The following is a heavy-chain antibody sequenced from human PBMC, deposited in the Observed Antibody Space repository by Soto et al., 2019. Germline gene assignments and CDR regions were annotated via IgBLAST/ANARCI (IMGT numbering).Heavy chain of an antibody. CDR1: GGSISSYY. D-gene: IGHD4-17*01. Sequence: SETLSLTCTVSGGSISSYYWSWIRQPPGKGLEWIGYIYYSGSTNYNPSLKSRVTISVDTSKNQYSLKLSSMTAADTAVYYCARATVTTAGLLYYFDYWGQGTLVTVSS. J-gene: IGHJ4*02. V-gene: IGHV4-59*01. CDR2: IYYSGST. CDR3: ARATVTTAGLLYYFDY.